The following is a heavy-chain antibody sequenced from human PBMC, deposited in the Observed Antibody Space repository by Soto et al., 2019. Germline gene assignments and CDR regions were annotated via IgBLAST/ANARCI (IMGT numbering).Heavy chain of an antibody. V-gene: IGHV3-23*01. D-gene: IGHD3-22*01. Sequence: GGSLRLSCAASGFTFSSYAMSWVRQAPGKGLEWVPAIGGSGGSTYYADSVKGRFTISRDNSKNTLYLQMNSLRAEDTAVYYCAKDDYDSSGYTAEYFQNWGQGT. CDR3: AKDDYDSSGYTAEYFQN. CDR1: GFTFSSYA. J-gene: IGHJ1*01. CDR2: IGGSGGST.